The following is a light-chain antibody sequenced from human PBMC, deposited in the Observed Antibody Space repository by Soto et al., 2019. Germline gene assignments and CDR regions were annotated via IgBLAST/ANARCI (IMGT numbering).Light chain of an antibody. CDR3: SSYAGSNVV. CDR2: EVS. CDR1: SSDVGGYNF. Sequence: SALTQPPSASGSPGQSVTISCTGTSSDVGGYNFVSWYQQHPGKAPKLMIFEVSKRPSGVPDRFSGSKSGSTASLTVSGLQAEDEADYFCSSYAGSNVVFGGGTKLTVL. J-gene: IGLJ2*01. V-gene: IGLV2-8*01.